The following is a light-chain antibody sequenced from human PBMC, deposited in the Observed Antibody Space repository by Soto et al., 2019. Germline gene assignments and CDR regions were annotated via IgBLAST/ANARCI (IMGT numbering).Light chain of an antibody. Sequence: IVMTQSPATLSLSPGERASLSCRASQSLSGNLAWYQQKPGQAPRLLIYDASSRATGIPARFSGIGSGTEFTLTISSLQSEDFAVYYRQQYQNWPWTFGQGTKVDIK. J-gene: IGKJ1*01. CDR3: QQYQNWPWT. CDR1: QSLSGN. V-gene: IGKV3-15*01. CDR2: DAS.